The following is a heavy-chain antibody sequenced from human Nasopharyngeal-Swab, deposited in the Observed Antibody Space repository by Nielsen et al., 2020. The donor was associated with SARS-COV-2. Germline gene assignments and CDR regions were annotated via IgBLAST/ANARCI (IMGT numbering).Heavy chain of an antibody. Sequence: GESLKISCAASGFAFSTYSMNWVRQAPGKGPEWVSSISSSSSYTYYADSVKGRFTISRDNAKNSLYLQMNSLRADDTAVYFCARQDRFYYYLDVWGKGTTVTVSS. CDR1: GFAFSTYS. CDR2: ISSSSSYT. V-gene: IGHV3-21*01. J-gene: IGHJ6*03. D-gene: IGHD3-3*01. CDR3: ARQDRFYYYLDV.